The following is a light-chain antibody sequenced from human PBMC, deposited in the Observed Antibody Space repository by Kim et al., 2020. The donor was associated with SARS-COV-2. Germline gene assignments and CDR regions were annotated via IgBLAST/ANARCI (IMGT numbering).Light chain of an antibody. CDR3: QQYQASPYT. Sequence: SASVGDRVTLTCRASESTGSWLAWYQQKPGTAPKVLIYDTSTLESGVPSRFSGSGTGTFFTLTISSLQPGDSATYYCQQYQASPYTFGQGTKLEI. CDR2: DTS. V-gene: IGKV1-5*01. CDR1: ESTGSW. J-gene: IGKJ2*01.